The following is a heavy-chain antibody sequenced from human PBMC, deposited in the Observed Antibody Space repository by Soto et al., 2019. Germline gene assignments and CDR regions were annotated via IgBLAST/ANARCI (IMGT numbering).Heavy chain of an antibody. CDR1: GGSFSGYY. Sequence: QVQLQQWGAGLLKPSETLSLTCAVYGGSFSGYYWRWIRQPPGKGLEWIGEINHSGSTNYNPSLKSRVTISVDTSKNQFSLKLSSVTAADTAVYYCARGRGEYCSGTSCYHFDYWRQGTLVTVSS. D-gene: IGHD2-2*01. CDR2: INHSGST. CDR3: ARGRGEYCSGTSCYHFDY. J-gene: IGHJ4*02. V-gene: IGHV4-34*01.